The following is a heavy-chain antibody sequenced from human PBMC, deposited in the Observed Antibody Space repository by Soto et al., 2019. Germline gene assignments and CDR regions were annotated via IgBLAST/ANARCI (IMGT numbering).Heavy chain of an antibody. Sequence: SVKVSCKASGYTFTSYSISWVRQAPGQGLEWMGWINVYNGNTKYAQKFQGRVTMTEDTSTDTAYMELSSLRSEDTAVYYCATYCSGGSCYYWCDPWGQGTLVTVSS. CDR2: INVYNGNT. V-gene: IGHV1-18*01. J-gene: IGHJ5*02. CDR1: GYTFTSYS. CDR3: ATYCSGGSCYYWCDP. D-gene: IGHD2-15*01.